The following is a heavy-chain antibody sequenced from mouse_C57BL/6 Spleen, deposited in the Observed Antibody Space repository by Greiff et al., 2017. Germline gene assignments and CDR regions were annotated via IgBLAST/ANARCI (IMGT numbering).Heavy chain of an antibody. V-gene: IGHV15-2*01. Sequence: VQLQQSGSELRSPGSSVKLSCKDFDSEVFPIAYMSWVRQKPGHGFEWIGGILPSIGRTIYGEKFEDKATLDADTLSNTAYLELNSLTSEDSAIYYCARMETTVVDWYFDVWGTGTTVTVSS. CDR2: ILPSIGRT. D-gene: IGHD1-1*01. CDR1: DSEVFPIAY. CDR3: ARMETTVVDWYFDV. J-gene: IGHJ1*03.